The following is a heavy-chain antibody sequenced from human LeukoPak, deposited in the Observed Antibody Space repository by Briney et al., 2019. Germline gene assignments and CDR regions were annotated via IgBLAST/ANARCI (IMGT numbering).Heavy chain of an antibody. CDR1: GSSISNTNYY. CDR2: IYYTGTT. D-gene: IGHD6-13*01. CDR3: AREEYSSDWYGHDS. Sequence: SETLSLTCTVSGSSISNTNYYWAWIRQPPGRGLEWIGSIYYTGTTFDNPSLKSRVTLSVDTSKNQFSLRLTSVTAADTAFYYCAREEYSSDWYGHDSWGQGTLVTVSS. J-gene: IGHJ4*02. V-gene: IGHV4-39*07.